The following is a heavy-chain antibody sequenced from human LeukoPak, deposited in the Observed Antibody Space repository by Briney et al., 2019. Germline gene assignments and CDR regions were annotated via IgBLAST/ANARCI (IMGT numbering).Heavy chain of an antibody. CDR1: GGSFSGYY. Sequence: SETLSLTCAVYGGSFSGYYWSWIRQPPGKGLEWSGEINHSGSANYNPSLTSRVTISVDTSKNQFSLKLSSVTAADTAVYYCASLATKEYYDRAYYYYMDVWGKGTTVTISS. CDR2: INHSGSA. CDR3: ASLATKEYYDRAYYYYMDV. J-gene: IGHJ6*03. V-gene: IGHV4-34*01. D-gene: IGHD5-12*01.